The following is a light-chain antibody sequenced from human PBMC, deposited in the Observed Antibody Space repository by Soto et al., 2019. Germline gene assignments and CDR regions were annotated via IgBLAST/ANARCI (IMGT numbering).Light chain of an antibody. CDR3: VSFTTSRSYV. CDR1: GLGETY. V-gene: IGLV3-1*01. Sequence: SSELTQSPSVSVSPGQTVTITCSGDGLGETYACWYQQKPGQSPVLVIYQDDQRPSGIPERFSGSNSGNTATLTISGTQAMDEADYYCVSFTTSRSYVFGTGTKLTVL. J-gene: IGLJ1*01. CDR2: QDD.